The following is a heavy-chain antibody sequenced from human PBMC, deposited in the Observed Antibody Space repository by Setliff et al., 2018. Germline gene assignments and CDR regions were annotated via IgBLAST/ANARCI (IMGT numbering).Heavy chain of an antibody. D-gene: IGHD3-3*01. Sequence: GGSLRLSCAASGFTFSNHWMTWVRQAPGKGLEWVANIKQDGSDKYYVGSVKGRFTISRDNAKNSLYLQMSSLRAEDTAVYYCARVGEYRFLEWFMNYYYNYMD. J-gene: IGHJ6*03. CDR3: ARVGEYRFLEWFMNYYYNYMD. CDR2: IKQDGSDK. CDR1: GFTFSNHW. V-gene: IGHV3-7*03.